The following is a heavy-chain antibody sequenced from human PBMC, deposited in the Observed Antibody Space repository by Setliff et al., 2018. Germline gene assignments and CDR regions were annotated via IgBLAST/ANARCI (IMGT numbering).Heavy chain of an antibody. J-gene: IGHJ4*02. CDR1: GGSFSGYY. CDR2: INHSGST. V-gene: IGHV4-34*01. D-gene: IGHD6-19*01. CDR3: ARGYGYSSGWYRVYFDY. Sequence: SETLPLTCAVYGGSFSGYYWSWIRQPPGKGLEWIGEINHSGSTNYNPSLKSRVTISVDTSKNQFSLKLSSVTAADTAVYYCARGYGYSSGWYRVYFDYWGQGTLVTVSS.